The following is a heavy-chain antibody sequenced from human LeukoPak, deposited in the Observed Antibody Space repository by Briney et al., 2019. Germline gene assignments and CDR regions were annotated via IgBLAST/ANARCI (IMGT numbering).Heavy chain of an antibody. CDR3: AELGITMIGGV. Sequence: GGSLRLSCAASGFTFSSYGMSWVRQAPGKGLEWVSAISGSGGRTYYADSVKGRFTISRDNAKNSLYLQMNSLRAEDTAVYYCAELGITMIGGVWGKGTTVTISS. J-gene: IGHJ6*04. CDR2: ISGSGGRT. V-gene: IGHV3-23*01. CDR1: GFTFSSYG. D-gene: IGHD3-10*02.